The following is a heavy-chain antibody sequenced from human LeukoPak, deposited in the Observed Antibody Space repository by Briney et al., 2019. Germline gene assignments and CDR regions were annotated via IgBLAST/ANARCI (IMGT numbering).Heavy chain of an antibody. CDR3: TRRIDYGDYDY. CDR1: GYPFDTYW. CDR2: INPLDSDT. Sequence: GESLKISCKGSGYPFDTYWIGWVRQTPGKGLEWMGIINPLDSDTRYSPSFQGQVTFSADKSITTAFLQWSSLAASDTAMYYCTRRIDYGDYDYWGQGTLVTVSS. V-gene: IGHV5-51*01. D-gene: IGHD4-17*01. J-gene: IGHJ4*02.